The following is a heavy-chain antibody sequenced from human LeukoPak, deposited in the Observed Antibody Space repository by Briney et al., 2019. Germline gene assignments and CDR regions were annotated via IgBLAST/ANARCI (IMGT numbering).Heavy chain of an antibody. CDR2: ISSSGSTI. V-gene: IGHV3-11*01. Sequence: GGSLRLSCAASGFTFSDYYMSWIRQAPGKGLEWVSYISSSGSTIYYADSVKGRFTISRDNAKNSLYLQMNSLRAEDTAVYYCARHRITMVRGVTGLYYGMDVWGQGTTVTVSS. CDR1: GFTFSDYY. CDR3: ARHRITMVRGVTGLYYGMDV. D-gene: IGHD3-10*01. J-gene: IGHJ6*02.